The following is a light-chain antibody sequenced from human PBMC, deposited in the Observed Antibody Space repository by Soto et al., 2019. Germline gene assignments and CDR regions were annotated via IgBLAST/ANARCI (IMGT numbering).Light chain of an antibody. V-gene: IGKV3-20*01. CDR1: QSVSSSY. CDR3: QQYDSSPLT. Sequence: PGETATLSCRSSQSVSSSYLAWYQQKPGQAPRLLIYGASSRATGIPDRFSGSGSGTDFTLTISRLEPEDFAVYYCQQYDSSPLTLGGGTKVDI. CDR2: GAS. J-gene: IGKJ4*01.